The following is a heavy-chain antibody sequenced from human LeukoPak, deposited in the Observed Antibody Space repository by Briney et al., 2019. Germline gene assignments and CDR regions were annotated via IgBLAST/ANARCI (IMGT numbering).Heavy chain of an antibody. Sequence: GGSLRLSCAASGFSFSSYAMTWARQAPVKGLEWVSAISGDGTRTHYADSVKGRFTISRDNSKNTLYLEMSSLRVEDTAIYYCAKWPEGAMDYFDYWGQGTLVTVSS. V-gene: IGHV3-23*01. CDR1: GFSFSSYA. J-gene: IGHJ4*02. CDR2: ISGDGTRT. D-gene: IGHD3-16*01. CDR3: AKWPEGAMDYFDY.